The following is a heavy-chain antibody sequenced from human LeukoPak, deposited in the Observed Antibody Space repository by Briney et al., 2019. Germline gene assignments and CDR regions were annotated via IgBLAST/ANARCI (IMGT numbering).Heavy chain of an antibody. J-gene: IGHJ4*02. CDR2: IYTSGST. V-gene: IGHV4-61*02. CDR3: ARDRGSYGLDY. CDR1: GDSISSGSYY. Sequence: SETLSLTCTVSGDSISSGSYYWSWIRQPAGKGLEWIGRIYTSGSTNYNPSLKSRVTISVDTSKNQFSLKLSSVTAADTAVYYCARDRGSYGLDYWGQGTLVTVSS. D-gene: IGHD1-26*01.